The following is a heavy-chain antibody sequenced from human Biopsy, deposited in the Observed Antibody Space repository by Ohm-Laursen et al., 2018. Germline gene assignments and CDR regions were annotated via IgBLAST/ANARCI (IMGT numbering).Heavy chain of an antibody. D-gene: IGHD6-19*01. CDR3: ARNTGWYGDLYYFDY. Sequence: SVNVSCKPSGYSFTSYYMHWVRQAPGQGLEWMGMINPSGSTTSYPQISQGRVTMTRDTSKSTVYMELSSLRSADTTVYFCARNTGWYGDLYYFDYWGQGTPVTVSS. CDR1: GYSFTSYY. V-gene: IGHV1-46*01. CDR2: INPSGSTT. J-gene: IGHJ4*02.